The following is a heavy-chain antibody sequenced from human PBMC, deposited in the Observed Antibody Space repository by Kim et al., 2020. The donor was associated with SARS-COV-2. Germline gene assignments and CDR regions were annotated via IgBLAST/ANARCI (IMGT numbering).Heavy chain of an antibody. CDR2: IIYYDGST. Sequence: GGSLRLSCAASGFTFSNFALGWVRQVPAKGLEWVAIIYYDGSTFYANSMKGRFTISRDNAKYTLYLQMNNLRAEDTAKYFCVKCESAATNELDYWGLGTL. J-gene: IGHJ4*02. V-gene: IGHV3-23*03. CDR1: GFTFSNFA. D-gene: IGHD1-1*01. CDR3: VKCESAATNELDY.